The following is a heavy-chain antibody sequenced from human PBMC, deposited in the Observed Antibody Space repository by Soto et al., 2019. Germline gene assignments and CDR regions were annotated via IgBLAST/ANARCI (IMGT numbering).Heavy chain of an antibody. V-gene: IGHV4-31*03. CDR2: IYYSGST. J-gene: IGHJ5*02. Sequence: SETLSLTCTVSGGSISSGGYYLICIRQHPWKGLEWIGYIYYSGSTYYNPSLKSRVTISVDTSKNQFSLKLSSVTAADTAVYYCARAAGIAAAGRGWFDPWGQGTLVTVSS. D-gene: IGHD6-13*01. CDR3: ARAAGIAAAGRGWFDP. CDR1: GGSISSGGYY.